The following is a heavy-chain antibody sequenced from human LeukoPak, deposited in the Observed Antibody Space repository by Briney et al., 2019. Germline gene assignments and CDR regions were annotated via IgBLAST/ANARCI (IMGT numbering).Heavy chain of an antibody. J-gene: IGHJ4*02. CDR1: GGTFSSYA. CDR2: IIPIFGTA. Sequence: PVKVSCKASGGTFSSYAISWVRQAPGQGLEWMGGIIPIFGTANYAQKFQGRVTITADESTSTAYMELSSLRSEDTAVYYCARAALVGATTYYFDYWGQGTLVTVSS. D-gene: IGHD1-26*01. CDR3: ARAALVGATTYYFDY. V-gene: IGHV1-69*13.